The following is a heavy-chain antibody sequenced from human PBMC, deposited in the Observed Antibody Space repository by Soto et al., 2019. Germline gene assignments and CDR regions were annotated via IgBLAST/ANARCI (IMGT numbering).Heavy chain of an antibody. J-gene: IGHJ4*02. CDR2: ITPYNGNA. V-gene: IGHV1-18*04. Sequence: QVQLVQSGAEVENPGASVKVSCKASGYTFSNFGINWVRQAPGQGLEWMGWITPYNGNANYAQKYQDRLTVTTDTSTNTAYLELRSLRSDDTAVYFCARAGMYSGAYHDYWGQGTLVTVSS. CDR1: GYTFSNFG. CDR3: ARAGMYSGAYHDY. D-gene: IGHD1-26*01.